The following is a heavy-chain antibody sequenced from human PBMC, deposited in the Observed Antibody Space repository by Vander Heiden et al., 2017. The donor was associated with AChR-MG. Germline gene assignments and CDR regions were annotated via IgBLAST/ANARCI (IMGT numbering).Heavy chain of an antibody. CDR3: AKDRISQDFDY. V-gene: IGHV3-21*01. CDR1: GFTFSSYS. CDR2: ISSSSSYI. J-gene: IGHJ4*02. Sequence: EVQLVESGGGLVKPGGSRTLSGAASGFTFSSYSMNWVRQAPGKGLEWVSSISSSSSYIYYAASVKGRFTISRDNAKNSLYLQMNSLRAEDTAVYYCAKDRISQDFDYWGQGTLVTVSS.